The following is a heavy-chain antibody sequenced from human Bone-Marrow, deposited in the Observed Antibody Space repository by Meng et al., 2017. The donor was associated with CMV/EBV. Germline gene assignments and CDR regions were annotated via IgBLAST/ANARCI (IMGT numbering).Heavy chain of an antibody. CDR3: AKDRGWGSYYFDY. V-gene: IGHV3-33*06. J-gene: IGHJ4*02. CDR2: IWYDGSNK. CDR1: GFTFSSYG. D-gene: IGHD7-27*01. Sequence: GESLKISCAASGFTFSSYGMHWVRQAPGKGLEWVAVIWYDGSNKYYADSVKGRFTISRDNSQNTLYLQMNSLRAEDTAVYYGAKDRGWGSYYFDYWGQGTLVTVAS.